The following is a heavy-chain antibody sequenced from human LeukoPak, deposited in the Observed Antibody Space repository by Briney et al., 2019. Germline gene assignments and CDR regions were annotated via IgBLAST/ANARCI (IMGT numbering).Heavy chain of an antibody. CDR1: GGSISSYY. J-gene: IGHJ4*02. Sequence: PSETLSLTCTVSGGSISSYYWSWIRQPPGKGLEWIGYIYYSGSTNFNPSLKSRVTISVDTSKNQFSLKLSSVTAADTAVYYCARVDTAMVSYFDYWGQGTPVTVSS. CDR3: ARVDTAMVSYFDY. CDR2: IYYSGST. V-gene: IGHV4-59*01. D-gene: IGHD5-18*01.